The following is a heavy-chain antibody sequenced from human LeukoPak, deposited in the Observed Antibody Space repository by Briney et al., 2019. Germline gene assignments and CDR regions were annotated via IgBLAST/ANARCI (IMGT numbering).Heavy chain of an antibody. J-gene: IGHJ4*02. V-gene: IGHV1-2*02. CDR1: GYTFTSYD. CDR3: ARDWELLHAFDY. D-gene: IGHD1-26*01. Sequence: GASVKVSCKASGYTFTSYDINWVRQATGQGLEWMGWMNPNSGGTNYAQKFQGRVTMTRDTSISTAYMELSRLRFDDTGVYYCARDWELLHAFDYWGLGTLVTVSS. CDR2: MNPNSGGT.